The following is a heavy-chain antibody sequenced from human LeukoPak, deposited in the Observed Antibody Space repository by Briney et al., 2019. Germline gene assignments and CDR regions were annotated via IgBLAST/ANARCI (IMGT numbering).Heavy chain of an antibody. D-gene: IGHD6-6*01. CDR2: VSSSSSYI. CDR3: ARDIYSSSTVDY. CDR1: GFTFSSYS. J-gene: IGHJ4*02. Sequence: KPGGSLILSCAASGFTFSSYSMNWVRQAPGKGLEWVSSVSSSSSYIYYADSVKGRFTISRDNAKNSLYLQMNSLRAEDTAVYYCARDIYSSSTVDYWGQGTLVTVSS. V-gene: IGHV3-21*01.